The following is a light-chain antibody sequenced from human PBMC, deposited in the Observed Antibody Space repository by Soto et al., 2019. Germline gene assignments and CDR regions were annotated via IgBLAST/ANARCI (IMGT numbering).Light chain of an antibody. CDR1: QSVSSN. CDR2: GAS. J-gene: IGKJ4*01. Sequence: TPSPATLSASPGSRATITGRASQSVSSNLAWYQQKPGQAPRLLIYGASTRATGIPDRFSGSGSGTEFTLKISRLQSEDFAVYYCQHRSNWPLTFGGGTKVDIK. CDR3: QHRSNWPLT. V-gene: IGKV3-15*01.